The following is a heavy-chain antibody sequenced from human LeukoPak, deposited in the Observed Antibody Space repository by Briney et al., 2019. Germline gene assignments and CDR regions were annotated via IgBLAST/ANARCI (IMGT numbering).Heavy chain of an antibody. CDR1: GFSFSDYY. V-gene: IGHV3-11*04. D-gene: IGHD5-18*01. Sequence: GGSLRLSCTASGFSFSDYYMSWIRQAPGKGLQWLSYISGSGSTIYYADSVKGRFTISRDNARNSLYLQMNSLRAEDTAVYYCARLYAGYSFDAFDIWGQGTMVTASS. CDR3: ARLYAGYSFDAFDI. J-gene: IGHJ3*02. CDR2: ISGSGSTI.